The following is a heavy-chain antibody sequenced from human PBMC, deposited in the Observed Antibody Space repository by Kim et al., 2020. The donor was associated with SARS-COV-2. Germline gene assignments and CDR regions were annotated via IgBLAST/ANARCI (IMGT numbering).Heavy chain of an antibody. J-gene: IGHJ4*02. CDR3: ARGLGYGLYDY. V-gene: IGHV4-31*02. D-gene: IGHD3-22*01. CDR2: T. Sequence: TYYNPSLKSRVTISVDTSKNQFSLKLSSVTAADTAVYYCARGLGYGLYDYWGQGTLVTVSS.